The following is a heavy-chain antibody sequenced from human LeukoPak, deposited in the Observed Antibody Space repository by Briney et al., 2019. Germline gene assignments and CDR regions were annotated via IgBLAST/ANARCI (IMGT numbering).Heavy chain of an antibody. D-gene: IGHD4-11*01. CDR1: GYSISSGYY. CDR3: ARHRGGMTTRYLDY. J-gene: IGHJ4*02. Sequence: SETLSLTCAVSGYSISSGYYWGWSRQPPGKGLEWIGSIYHSGSTYYNPSLKSRVTISVDTSKNQFSLKLSSVTAADTAVYYCARHRGGMTTRYLDYWGQGTLVTVSS. CDR2: IYHSGST. V-gene: IGHV4-38-2*01.